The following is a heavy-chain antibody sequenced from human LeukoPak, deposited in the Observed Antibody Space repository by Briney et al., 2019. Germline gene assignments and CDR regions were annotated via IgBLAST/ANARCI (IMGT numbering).Heavy chain of an antibody. CDR3: ARHSGYSGYDFDY. CDR2: IYYSGST. CDR1: GGSISSSSYY. D-gene: IGHD5-12*01. J-gene: IGHJ4*02. Sequence: SETLSLTCTVSGGSISSSSYYWGWIRQPPGKGLEWIGRIYYSGSTYYNPSLKSRVTISVDRSKNQFSLKLSSVTAADTAVYYCARHSGYSGYDFDYWGQGTLVTVSS. V-gene: IGHV4-39*01.